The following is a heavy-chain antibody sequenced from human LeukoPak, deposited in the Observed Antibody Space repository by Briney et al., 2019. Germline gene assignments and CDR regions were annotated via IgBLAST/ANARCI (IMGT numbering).Heavy chain of an antibody. CDR1: GFTFSSYA. D-gene: IGHD4-17*01. V-gene: IGHV3-64*01. CDR3: ARDFQSTVTTPFDH. Sequence: GGSLRLSCAASGFTFSSYAMHWVRQAPGKGLEYVSAISSNGGSTYYANSVKGRFTISRDNSKNTLYLQMGSLRAEDMAVYYCARDFQSTVTTPFDHWGQGTLVTVSS. J-gene: IGHJ4*02. CDR2: ISSNGGST.